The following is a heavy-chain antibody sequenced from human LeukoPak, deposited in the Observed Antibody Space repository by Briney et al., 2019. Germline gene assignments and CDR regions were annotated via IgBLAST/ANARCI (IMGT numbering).Heavy chain of an antibody. CDR1: GGSISSYY. D-gene: IGHD6-13*01. Sequence: SETLSLTCTVSGGSISSYYWSWIRQPPGKGLEWIGYIYDSGSTNYKPSLKSRVTISVDTSKNQFSLKLSSVTAADTALYYCARARYSSPPFDYWGQGTLVTVSS. J-gene: IGHJ4*02. V-gene: IGHV4-59*01. CDR3: ARARYSSPPFDY. CDR2: IYDSGST.